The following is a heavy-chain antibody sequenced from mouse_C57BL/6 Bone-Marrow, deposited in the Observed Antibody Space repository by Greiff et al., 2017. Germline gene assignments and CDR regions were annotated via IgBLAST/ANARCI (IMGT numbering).Heavy chain of an antibody. CDR1: GYTFTSYW. Sequence: QVQLQQPGAELVKPGASVKVSCKASGYTFTSYWMDWVKQRPGQGLEWIGRIHPSDSDTNYNQKFKGKATLTVDKSSSTAYMQLSSLTSEDSAVYYCAIGAQLRLPYYAMDYWGQGTSVTVSS. CDR2: IHPSDSDT. D-gene: IGHD3-1*01. V-gene: IGHV1-74*01. CDR3: AIGAQLRLPYYAMDY. J-gene: IGHJ4*01.